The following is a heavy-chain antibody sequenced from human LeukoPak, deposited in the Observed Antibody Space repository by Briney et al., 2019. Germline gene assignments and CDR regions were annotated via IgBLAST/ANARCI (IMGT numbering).Heavy chain of an antibody. J-gene: IGHJ6*02. CDR2: VSSGSGTI. V-gene: IGHV3-48*03. CDR1: GFSFRSFE. CDR3: ARSTELSDPYFYYGMDV. Sequence: GGSLRLSCAASGFSFRSFEMSWVRQAPGKGLECIAYVSSGSGTIYHADSVKGRFTISRDNTNNSLYLQMNSLRAEDTATYYCARSTELSDPYFYYGMDVWGQGTTVTVSS. D-gene: IGHD1-26*01.